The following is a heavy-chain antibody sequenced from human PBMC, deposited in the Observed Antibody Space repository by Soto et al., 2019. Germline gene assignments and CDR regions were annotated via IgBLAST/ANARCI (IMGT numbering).Heavy chain of an antibody. CDR3: ARSHHKEYYFWSGYPRYYYGMDV. V-gene: IGHV1-69*01. CDR2: IIPIFGTA. Sequence: QVQLVQSGAEVKKPGSSVKVSCKASGGTFSSYAISWVRQAPGQGLEWMGGIIPIFGTANYAQKFQGRVTITADESTSTAYMELSILISEDTAVYYCARSHHKEYYFWSGYPRYYYGMDVWGQGTTVTVSS. CDR1: GGTFSSYA. J-gene: IGHJ6*02. D-gene: IGHD3-3*01.